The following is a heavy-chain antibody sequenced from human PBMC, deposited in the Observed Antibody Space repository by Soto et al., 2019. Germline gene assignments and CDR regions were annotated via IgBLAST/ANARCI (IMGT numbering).Heavy chain of an antibody. J-gene: IGHJ4*02. Sequence: QVQLVESGGGVVQPGRYLRLSCAASGFTFSSYAMHWVRQAPGKGLEWVAVISYDGSNKYYADSVKGRFTISRDNSKNTLYLQMNSLRAEDTAVYYCARDRGGSCDYWGQGTLVTVSS. CDR3: ARDRGGSCDY. CDR1: GFTFSSYA. CDR2: ISYDGSNK. V-gene: IGHV3-30-3*01. D-gene: IGHD6-13*01.